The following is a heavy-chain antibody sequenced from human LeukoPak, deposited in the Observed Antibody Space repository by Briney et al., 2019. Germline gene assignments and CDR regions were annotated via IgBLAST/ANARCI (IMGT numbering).Heavy chain of an antibody. Sequence: ASVKVSCKASGYTFTGYYMHWVRQAPGQGLEWMGWINPNSGGTNYAQKFQGRVTMTRDTSISTAYMELSGLRSDDTAVYYCARDAYYYDSSGYYYVWGQGTLVTVSS. CDR1: GYTFTGYY. CDR2: INPNSGGT. V-gene: IGHV1-2*02. D-gene: IGHD3-22*01. J-gene: IGHJ4*02. CDR3: ARDAYYYDSSGYYYV.